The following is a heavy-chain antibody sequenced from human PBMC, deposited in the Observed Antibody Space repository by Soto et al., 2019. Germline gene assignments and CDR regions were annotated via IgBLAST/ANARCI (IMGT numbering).Heavy chain of an antibody. D-gene: IGHD3-22*01. CDR2: ISGSGGSK. V-gene: IGHV3-23*01. CDR1: GFTFSSYA. CDR3: AKDASYYNSSGYYYYYYAMDV. J-gene: IGHJ6*02. Sequence: EVQLLESGGGLVQPGGSLRLSCAASGFTFSSYAMSWVRQAPGKGLEWVSAISGSGGSKYYADSVKGRFTISRDNSKNSLYLQINSLRAEDTAVYYCAKDASYYNSSGYYYYYYAMDVWGQGTTGTGSS.